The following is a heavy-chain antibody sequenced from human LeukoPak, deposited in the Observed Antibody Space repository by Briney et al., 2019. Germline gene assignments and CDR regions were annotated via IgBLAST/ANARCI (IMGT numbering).Heavy chain of an antibody. Sequence: PGGSLRLSCAASGFTFSSYAMSWVRQAPGKGLEWVSAISGSGGSTYYADSVKGRFTISRDNSSNTLYLQMNSLRAEDTAVYYCAKGPRYSSGWYPSDYWGQGTLVTVSS. CDR2: ISGSGGST. CDR1: GFTFSSYA. V-gene: IGHV3-23*01. J-gene: IGHJ4*02. D-gene: IGHD6-19*01. CDR3: AKGPRYSSGWYPSDY.